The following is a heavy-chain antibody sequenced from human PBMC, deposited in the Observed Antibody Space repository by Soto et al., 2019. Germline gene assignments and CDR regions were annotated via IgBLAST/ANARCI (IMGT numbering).Heavy chain of an antibody. J-gene: IGHJ6*03. V-gene: IGHV1-18*01. D-gene: IGHD6-19*01. CDR1: GYSFTNYG. CDR2: ISAVNGNT. CDR3: ARDRGVAPPVAGNTHYYYSRDV. Sequence: QDQLLQSVSEVKKPGASVTVSCKASGYSFTNYGITWVRQAPGQGQERMGWISAVNGNTHYAQKLQGRVTMTTDASTSTAFIEMRSLRYDDTAVYYCARDRGVAPPVAGNTHYYYSRDVWGKGTTGTGSS.